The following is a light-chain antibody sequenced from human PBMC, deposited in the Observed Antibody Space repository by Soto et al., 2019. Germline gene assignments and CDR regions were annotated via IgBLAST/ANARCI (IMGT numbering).Light chain of an antibody. V-gene: IGLV2-14*01. CDR2: DVS. CDR3: ASYTSSSPGV. CDR1: SSDVGGYNS. Sequence: QSALTQPASVSGYPGQSITISCTGTSSDVGGYNSVSWYQQPPGKAPKLMIYDVSNRPSGVSNRFSASKSGNTASLTISGLQAEDEADYYCASYTSSSPGVFGGGTKLTVL. J-gene: IGLJ2*01.